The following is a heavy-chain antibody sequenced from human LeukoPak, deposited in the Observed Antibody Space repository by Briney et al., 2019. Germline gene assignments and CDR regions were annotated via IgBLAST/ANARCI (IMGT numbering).Heavy chain of an antibody. J-gene: IGHJ4*02. CDR2: ISGSGGST. Sequence: PGGSLRLSCAASGFTFSSYAMSWVRQAPGKGLEWVSAISGSGGSTYYADSVKGRFTISRDNSKNTLYLQMNSLRAEDTAVYYCAKATEMATVMYYFDYWAREPWSPSPQ. V-gene: IGHV3-23*01. CDR1: GFTFSSYA. CDR3: AKATEMATVMYYFDY. D-gene: IGHD5-24*01.